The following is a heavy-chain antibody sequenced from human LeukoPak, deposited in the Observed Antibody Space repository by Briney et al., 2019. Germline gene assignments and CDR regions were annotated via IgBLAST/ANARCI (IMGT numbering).Heavy chain of an antibody. CDR3: ASRLQVYYYDSGYFDY. CDR2: IYYSGST. D-gene: IGHD3-22*01. Sequence: SETLSLTCTVSGGSISSSSYYWGWIRQPPGKGLEWIGSIYYSGSTYYNPSLKSRVTISVDTSKNQFSLKLSSVTAADTAVYYCASRLQVYYYDSGYFDYWGQGTLVTVSS. J-gene: IGHJ4*02. CDR1: GGSISSSSYY. V-gene: IGHV4-39*07.